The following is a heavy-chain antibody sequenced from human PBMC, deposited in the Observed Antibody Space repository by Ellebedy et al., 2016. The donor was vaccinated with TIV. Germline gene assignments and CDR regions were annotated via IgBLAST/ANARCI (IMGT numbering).Heavy chain of an antibody. V-gene: IGHV4-39*01. Sequence: MPSETLSLTCSVSGGSVSSTRYYWAWIRQPPGKGLEYIGSVYYSGRPYYNTSFKSRVTLSADTSKNKFPLNLRTVTAADTAVYYCARTDPWQPIDVWGQGILVSVPS. CDR1: GGSVSSTRYY. CDR2: VYYSGRP. CDR3: ARTDPWQPIDV. D-gene: IGHD2-21*02. J-gene: IGHJ4*02.